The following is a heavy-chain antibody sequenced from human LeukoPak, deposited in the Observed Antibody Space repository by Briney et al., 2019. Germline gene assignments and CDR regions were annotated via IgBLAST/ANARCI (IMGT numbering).Heavy chain of an antibody. Sequence: GGSLRLSCAASEFTFDNYAMSWVRQAPGKGLEWVSVISGSGYYSYYADSAKGRFTVSRDNSKTTLYLQMNSLRADDAAVYYCAKGGPTGSNYFDFWGQGTLVTVSS. J-gene: IGHJ4*02. CDR2: ISGSGYYS. V-gene: IGHV3-23*01. CDR3: AKGGPTGSNYFDF. D-gene: IGHD1-26*01. CDR1: EFTFDNYA.